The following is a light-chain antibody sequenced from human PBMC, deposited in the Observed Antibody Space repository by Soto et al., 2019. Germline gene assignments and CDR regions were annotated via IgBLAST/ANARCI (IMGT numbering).Light chain of an antibody. CDR1: GSNVGTYS. J-gene: IGLJ1*01. Sequence: QSVLTQPPSVSAAPGQKVTISCSGSGSNVGTYSVSWYQHLPGTAPKLLIYDSITRPSGIPDRFSGSKSGTSATLGITGLQTGDEAEYYCGVWDRSLTTYVFGPGTKVTVL. CDR2: DSI. CDR3: GVWDRSLTTYV. V-gene: IGLV1-51*01.